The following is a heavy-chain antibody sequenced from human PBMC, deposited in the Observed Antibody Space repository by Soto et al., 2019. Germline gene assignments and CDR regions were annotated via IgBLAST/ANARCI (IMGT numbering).Heavy chain of an antibody. CDR3: ASSYGSGTYLDY. D-gene: IGHD3-10*01. CDR1: GFTFSSYA. J-gene: IGHJ4*02. Sequence: GGSLRLSCAASGFTFSSYAMSWVRQAPGKGLEWVSAISGSGGSTYYADSVKGRFTISRDNSKNTLYLQMNSLRAEDTAVYYCASSYGSGTYLDYWGQGTLVTVSS. CDR2: ISGSGGST. V-gene: IGHV3-23*01.